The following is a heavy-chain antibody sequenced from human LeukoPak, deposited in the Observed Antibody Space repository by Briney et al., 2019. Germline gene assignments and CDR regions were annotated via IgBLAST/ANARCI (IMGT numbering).Heavy chain of an antibody. D-gene: IGHD6-6*01. Sequence: PSETLSLTCIVPGGSISSSSYYWGWIRQPPGKGLGWIGSIYYSGSTYYNPSLKSRVTISVDTSKNQFSLKLSSVTAADTAVYYCARDVRDSSSSDYWGQGTLVTVSS. J-gene: IGHJ4*02. V-gene: IGHV4-39*07. CDR2: IYYSGST. CDR1: GGSISSSSYY. CDR3: ARDVRDSSSSDY.